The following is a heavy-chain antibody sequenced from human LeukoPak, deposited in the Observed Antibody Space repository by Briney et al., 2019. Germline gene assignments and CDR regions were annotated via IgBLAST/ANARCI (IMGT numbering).Heavy chain of an antibody. D-gene: IGHD2-2*02. V-gene: IGHV1-24*01. Sequence: GASVKVSCKVSGYTFTELSMHWVRQAPGKGLEWMGGFDPEDGETIYAQKFQGRVTMTEDTSTDTAYMELSSLRSEDTAVYYCATRGGSSSTSCYMFWGQGTLVTVSS. CDR1: GYTFTELS. CDR2: FDPEDGET. J-gene: IGHJ4*02. CDR3: ATRGGSSSTSCYMF.